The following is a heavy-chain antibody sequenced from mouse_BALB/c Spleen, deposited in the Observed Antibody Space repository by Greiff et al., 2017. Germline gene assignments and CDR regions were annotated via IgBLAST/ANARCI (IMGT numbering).Heavy chain of an antibody. CDR3: ARNWVFAY. CDR1: GYSITSDYA. CDR2: ISYSGST. D-gene: IGHD4-1*01. Sequence: EVKLVESGPGLVKPSQSLSLTCTVTGYSITSDYAWNWIRQFPGNKLEWMGYISYSGSTSYNPSLKSRISITRDTSKNQFFLQLNSVTTEDTATYYCARNWVFAYWGQGTLVTVSA. V-gene: IGHV3-2*02. J-gene: IGHJ3*01.